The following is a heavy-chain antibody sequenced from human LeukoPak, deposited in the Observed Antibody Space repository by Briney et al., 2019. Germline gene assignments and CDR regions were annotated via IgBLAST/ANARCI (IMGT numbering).Heavy chain of an antibody. CDR3: AREKETTYYYDSSGYYDAFDI. CDR1: GGTFSSYA. J-gene: IGHJ3*02. V-gene: IGHV1-69*13. Sequence: SVKVSCKASGGTFSSYAISWVRQAPGQGLEWMGGIIPIFGKANYAQKFQGRVTITADESTSTAYMELSSLRSEDTAVYYCAREKETTYYYDSSGYYDAFDIWGQGTMVTVSS. D-gene: IGHD3-22*01. CDR2: IIPIFGKA.